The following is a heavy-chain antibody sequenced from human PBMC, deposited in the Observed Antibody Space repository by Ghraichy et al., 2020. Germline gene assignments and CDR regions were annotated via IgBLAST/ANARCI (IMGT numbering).Heavy chain of an antibody. CDR3: ARNWGAGGPNWFDR. V-gene: IGHV3-23*01. D-gene: IGHD6-13*01. CDR2: MSATGGST. CDR1: GFTLSNYP. J-gene: IGHJ5*02. Sequence: LSLTCAGSGFTLSNYPMSWVRQAPGKGLEWVSAMSATGGSTYYADAVKGRFTISRDHSKNTLYVEMNSLRAEDTAVYYCARNWGAGGPNWFDRWGQGALVTVSS.